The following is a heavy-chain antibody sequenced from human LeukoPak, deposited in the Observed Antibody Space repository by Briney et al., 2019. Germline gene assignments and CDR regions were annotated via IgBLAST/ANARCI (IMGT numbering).Heavy chain of an antibody. V-gene: IGHV3-74*01. CDR2: ISGDGSTT. Sequence: PGGSLRLSCAASGFTFSNYWMHWVRQAPGRGLVWVSRISGDGSTTAYADSVKGRFTTSRDNAKKTLYLQMNSLRAGDTALYYCVRLKEDSNSWGRNWGQGTLVTVSS. D-gene: IGHD2/OR15-2a*01. CDR3: VRLKEDSNSWGRN. J-gene: IGHJ4*02. CDR1: GFTFSNYW.